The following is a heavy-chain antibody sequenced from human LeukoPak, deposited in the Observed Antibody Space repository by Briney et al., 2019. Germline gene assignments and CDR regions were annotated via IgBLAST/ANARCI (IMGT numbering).Heavy chain of an antibody. CDR2: INHSGSA. CDR1: GFTFSNYG. CDR3: ARARGDYYDSSGYYSAFDY. D-gene: IGHD3-22*01. Sequence: GSLRLSCAASGFTFSNYGMSWIRQPPGKGLEWIGEINHSGSANYNPSLKSRVTISVDMSKNQFSLKLSSVTAADTAVYYCARARGDYYDSSGYYSAFDYWGQGTLVTVSS. J-gene: IGHJ4*02. V-gene: IGHV4-34*01.